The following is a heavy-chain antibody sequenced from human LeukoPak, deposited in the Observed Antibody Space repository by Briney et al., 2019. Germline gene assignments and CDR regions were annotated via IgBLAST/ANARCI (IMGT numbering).Heavy chain of an antibody. J-gene: IGHJ5*02. CDR3: ARWRGAYDSSGYTQPHNWFDP. V-gene: IGHV1-2*02. CDR2: INPNSGGT. CDR1: GYTFTGYY. D-gene: IGHD3-22*01. Sequence: ASVKVSCKASGYTFTGYYMHWVRQAPGQGLEWMGWINPNSGGTNYAQKLQGRVTMTTDTSTSTAYMELRSLRSDDTAVYYCARWRGAYDSSGYTQPHNWFDPWGQGTLVTVSS.